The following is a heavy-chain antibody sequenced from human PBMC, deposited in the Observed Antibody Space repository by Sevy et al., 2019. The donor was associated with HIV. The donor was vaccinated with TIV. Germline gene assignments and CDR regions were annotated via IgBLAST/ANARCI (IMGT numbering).Heavy chain of an antibody. V-gene: IGHV3-9*01. CDR1: GFTFDDYA. D-gene: IGHD3-22*01. CDR3: AKARRVVVEGGAFDI. CDR2: ISWNSGSI. Sequence: GGSLRLSCAASGFTFDDYAMHWVRQAPGKGLEWVSGISWNSGSIGYADPVKGGFTISRDNAKNSLYLQMNSLSAEDTALYYCAKARRVVVEGGAFDIWGQGTMVTVSS. J-gene: IGHJ3*02.